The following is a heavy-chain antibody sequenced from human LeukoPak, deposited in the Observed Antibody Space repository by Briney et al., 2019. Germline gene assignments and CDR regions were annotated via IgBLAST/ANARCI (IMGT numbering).Heavy chain of an antibody. CDR1: GYSISSGYY. CDR3: ASRIAVVGADAFDI. Sequence: SETLSLTCAVSGYSISSGYYWGWIRQPPGKGLEWIGSIYHSGSTYYNPSLKSRVTISVDTSKNQFSLKLSSVTAADTAVYYCASRIAVVGADAFDIWGQGTMVTVSS. D-gene: IGHD6-19*01. CDR2: IYHSGST. J-gene: IGHJ3*02. V-gene: IGHV4-38-2*01.